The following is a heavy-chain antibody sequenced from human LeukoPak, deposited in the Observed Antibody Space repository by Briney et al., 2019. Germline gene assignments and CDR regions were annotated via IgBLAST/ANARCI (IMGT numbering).Heavy chain of an antibody. Sequence: PSETLSLTCTVSGGSISSSSYYWGWIRQPPGKGLEWIGSIYYSGSTYYNPSVKSRFTISVDTSKNQFSLKLSSVTAADTAVYYCARHTGYSSGWYGTSGFDYWGQGTLVTVSS. J-gene: IGHJ4*02. D-gene: IGHD6-19*01. CDR1: GGSISSSSYY. CDR3: ARHTGYSSGWYGTSGFDY. CDR2: IYYSGST. V-gene: IGHV4-39*01.